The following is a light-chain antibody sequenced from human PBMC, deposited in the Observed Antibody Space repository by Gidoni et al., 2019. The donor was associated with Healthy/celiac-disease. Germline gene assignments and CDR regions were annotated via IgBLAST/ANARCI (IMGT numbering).Light chain of an antibody. CDR2: AAT. Sequence: LQITPFPSSLSALGGDIVTLTCRANQSISSYLKWYQQKPGKAPKLLIYAATSLRSGVPSRFSGSGAGTDFTLTISSLQPEYFATYYLQQSYSTPRTFXXXTKVEIK. V-gene: IGKV1-39*01. CDR3: QQSYSTPRT. J-gene: IGKJ1*01. CDR1: QSISSY.